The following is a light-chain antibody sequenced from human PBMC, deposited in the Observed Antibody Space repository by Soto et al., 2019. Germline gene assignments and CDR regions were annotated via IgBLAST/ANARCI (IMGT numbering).Light chain of an antibody. V-gene: IGKV1-39*01. CDR2: DAS. J-gene: IGKJ1*01. CDR3: EQSYTIPLK. Sequence: GSQNVSSNLAWSQQKXGQAPRLVIYDASXLESGVPARFSGSRSGTDFSLRISSLQTEDFATYYCEQSYTIPLKLGRGTKLAIK. CDR1: QNVSSN.